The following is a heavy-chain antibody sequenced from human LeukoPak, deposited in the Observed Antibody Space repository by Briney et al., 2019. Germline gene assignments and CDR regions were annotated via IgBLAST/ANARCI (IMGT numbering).Heavy chain of an antibody. CDR2: ISGSGGST. CDR3: AKDTAYGSGSYRVPSFDY. Sequence: GGSLRLSCAASGFTFSGYAMSWVRQAPGKGLEWVSGISGSGGSTYYADSVKGRFTISRDNSKNTLNLQMNSLRAEDTAVYYCAKDTAYGSGSYRVPSFDYWGQGTLVTVSS. J-gene: IGHJ4*02. V-gene: IGHV3-23*01. D-gene: IGHD3-10*01. CDR1: GFTFSGYA.